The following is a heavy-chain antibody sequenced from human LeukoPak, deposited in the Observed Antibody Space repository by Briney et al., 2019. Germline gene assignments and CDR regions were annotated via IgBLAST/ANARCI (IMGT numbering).Heavy chain of an antibody. CDR3: AKSIRFCSSSACFAGYYNYGLHV. J-gene: IGHJ6*02. D-gene: IGHD2-2*01. Sequence: GGSLRLSCAASGFTFSSYGMHWVRQAPGKGLEWVAVMSHDGNSQYYADSVKGRFTISRDNSKNTLDLQMHRLRPEDTAVYYCAKSIRFCSSSACFAGYYNYGLHVWGQGTTVTVSS. CDR1: GFTFSSYG. V-gene: IGHV3-30*18. CDR2: MSHDGNSQ.